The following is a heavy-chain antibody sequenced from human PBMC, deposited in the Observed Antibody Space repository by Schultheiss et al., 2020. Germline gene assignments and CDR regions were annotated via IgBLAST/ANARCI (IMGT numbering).Heavy chain of an antibody. J-gene: IGHJ6*02. D-gene: IGHD4-17*01. CDR3: AKAGEDYRDLISLYYYGIAA. V-gene: IGHV3-23*01. Sequence: GESLKISCAASGFTFSSYAMSWVRQAPGEGLESVSTISGSGGSTYYADYVKGRFTISRDNSKSTLYLQMNSLRAEDTGVYYCAKAGEDYRDLISLYYYGIAAWGQGTTVTVSS. CDR2: ISGSGGST. CDR1: GFTFSSYA.